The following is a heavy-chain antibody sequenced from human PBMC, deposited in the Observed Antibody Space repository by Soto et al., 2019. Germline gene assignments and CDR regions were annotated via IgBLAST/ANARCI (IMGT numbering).Heavy chain of an antibody. CDR2: IYTSGST. Sequence: PSETLSLTCTVSGGSISSYYWSWIRQTAGKGLEWIGRIYTSGSTNYNPSLKSRVTMSVDTSKNQFSLKLSSVTAADTAVYYCARERSSSWHHYAFDIWGQGTMVTVSS. V-gene: IGHV4-4*07. CDR1: GGSISSYY. CDR3: ARERSSSWHHYAFDI. J-gene: IGHJ3*02. D-gene: IGHD6-13*01.